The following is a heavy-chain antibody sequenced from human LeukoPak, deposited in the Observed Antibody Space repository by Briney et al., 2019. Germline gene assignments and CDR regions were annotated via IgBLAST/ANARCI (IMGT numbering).Heavy chain of an antibody. CDR1: GGSFSGYY. D-gene: IGHD3-10*01. CDR2: INHSGST. Sequence: SETLSLTCAVYGGSFSGYYWSWIRQPPGKGLEWIGEINHSGSTNYNPSLKSRVTISVDTSKNQFSLKLSSVTAADTAVYYCAREPLLLWFGEFFDYWGQGTLVTVSS. CDR3: AREPLLLWFGEFFDY. V-gene: IGHV4-34*01. J-gene: IGHJ4*02.